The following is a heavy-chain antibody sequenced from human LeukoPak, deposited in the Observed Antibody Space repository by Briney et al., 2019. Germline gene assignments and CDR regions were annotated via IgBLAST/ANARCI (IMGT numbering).Heavy chain of an antibody. CDR2: MNPNSGNT. V-gene: IGHV1-8*03. J-gene: IGHJ5*02. Sequence: GASVKVSCKASGYTFTSYDINWVRQATGQGLEWMGWMNPNSGNTGYAQKFQGRVTITRNTSISTAYMELSSLRSEDTAVYYCARGPQNGEWLLYVGLADWFDPWGQGTLVTVSS. CDR3: ARGPQNGEWLLYVGLADWFDP. CDR1: GYTFTSYD. D-gene: IGHD3-3*01.